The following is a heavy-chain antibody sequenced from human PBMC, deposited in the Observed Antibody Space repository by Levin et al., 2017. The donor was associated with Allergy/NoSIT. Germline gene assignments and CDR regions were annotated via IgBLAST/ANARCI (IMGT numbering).Heavy chain of an antibody. V-gene: IGHV3-9*01. D-gene: IGHD1-26*01. J-gene: IGHJ4*02. Sequence: SLKISCAASGFTFGDYAMHWVRQAPGKGLEWVSGISWNSGSIGYADSVKGRFTISRDNAKNSLYLQMNSLRAEDTALYYCARGIVGAMDYWGQGTLVTVSS. CDR2: ISWNSGSI. CDR1: GFTFGDYA. CDR3: ARGIVGAMDY.